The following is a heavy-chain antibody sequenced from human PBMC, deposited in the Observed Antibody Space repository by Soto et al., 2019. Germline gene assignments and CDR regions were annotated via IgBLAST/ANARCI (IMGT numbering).Heavy chain of an antibody. D-gene: IGHD2-15*01. CDR1: GDSISSGYF. CDR2: IYHSGTT. CDR3: ARKDNVGDYTYF. V-gene: IGHV4-38-2*01. J-gene: IGHJ4*01. Sequence: SATLSLTCAVSGDSISSGYFLAWIRQPPGKWLEWIGSIYHSGTTYYNPSLNSRVTISVDPSKNQFSLKLSSVTAADSAVYYCARKDNVGDYTYF.